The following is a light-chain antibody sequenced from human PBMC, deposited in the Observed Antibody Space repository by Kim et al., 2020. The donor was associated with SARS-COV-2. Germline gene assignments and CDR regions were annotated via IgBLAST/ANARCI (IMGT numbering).Light chain of an antibody. CDR2: DAS. CDR3: QHYDNVPLT. CDR1: QDVGNY. J-gene: IGKJ4*01. V-gene: IGKV1-33*01. Sequence: DIQMTQSPSSLSASVGDRVTITCQASQDVGNYLSWFQQKPGKAPKLLIYDASNLDRGVPSRFSGSGFGTDFTFTISSLQPEDIATYYCQHYDNVPLTFGGGTKVDIK.